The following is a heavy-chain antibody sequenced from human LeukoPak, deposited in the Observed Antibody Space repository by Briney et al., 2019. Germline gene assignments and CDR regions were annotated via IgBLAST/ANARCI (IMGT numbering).Heavy chain of an antibody. J-gene: IGHJ4*02. CDR2: ISSSSSYI. D-gene: IGHD3-10*01. Sequence: GGSLRLSCAASEFTFSNYVMNWVRQAPGKGLEWVSSISSSSSYIYYADSVKGRFTISRDNAKNSLYLQMNSLRAEDTAVYYCARDDTVRGVTLFDYWGQGTLVTVSS. V-gene: IGHV3-21*01. CDR1: EFTFSNYV. CDR3: ARDDTVRGVTLFDY.